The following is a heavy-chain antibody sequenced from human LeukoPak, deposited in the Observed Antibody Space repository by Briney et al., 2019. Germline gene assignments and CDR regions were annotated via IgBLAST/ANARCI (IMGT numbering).Heavy chain of an antibody. Sequence: PGGSLRLSCAASGFTFSSYGMHWVRQAPGKGLEWMAFIRYDGSNKYYADSVKGRFTISRDNSKNTLYLQMNSLRAEDTAVYYCAKDIPGSSSGYDYWGQGTLVTVSS. CDR3: AKDIPGSSSGYDY. CDR2: IRYDGSNK. J-gene: IGHJ4*02. V-gene: IGHV3-30*02. CDR1: GFTFSSYG. D-gene: IGHD5-18*01.